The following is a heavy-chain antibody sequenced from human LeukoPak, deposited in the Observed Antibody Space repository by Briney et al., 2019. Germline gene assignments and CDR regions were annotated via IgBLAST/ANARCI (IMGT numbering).Heavy chain of an antibody. Sequence: GGSLRLSCAPSGFTFDGYGMSWVRQAPGKGLEWVSGINWNGGSTDNADSVKGRFTISRDNAKKSLYLQMNSLRAEDTALYYCARVMGHDRSGYYHDAFDIWGQGTMVTVSS. J-gene: IGHJ3*02. D-gene: IGHD3-22*01. CDR3: ARVMGHDRSGYYHDAFDI. CDR2: INWNGGST. V-gene: IGHV3-20*04. CDR1: GFTFDGYG.